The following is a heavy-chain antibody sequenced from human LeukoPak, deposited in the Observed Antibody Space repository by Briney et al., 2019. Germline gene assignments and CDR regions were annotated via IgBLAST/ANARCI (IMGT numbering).Heavy chain of an antibody. CDR3: AKDLAYGDYFDY. CDR2: ISGSGGST. D-gene: IGHD4-17*01. V-gene: IGHV3-23*01. J-gene: IGHJ4*02. CDR1: GFTFSSYG. Sequence: GGSLRLSCAASGFTFSSYGMSWVRQAPGKGLEWVSAISGSGGSTYYADSVKGRFTISRDNSKNTLYLQMNSLRAEDTAVYYCAKDLAYGDYFDYWGQGTLVTVSS.